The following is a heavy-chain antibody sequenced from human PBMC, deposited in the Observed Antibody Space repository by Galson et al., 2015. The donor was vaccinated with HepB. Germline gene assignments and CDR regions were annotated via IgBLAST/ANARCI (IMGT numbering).Heavy chain of an antibody. Sequence: SLRLSCAASGFNFNSYTMHWVRQAPGKGLEYVSAISYSGGSTYYADSVKGRFTISRDNSKNTLFLQVSSLRTEETAVFYCVKGYSGSHLTAFHIWGQGTMVTVSS. D-gene: IGHD1-26*01. J-gene: IGHJ3*02. CDR3: VKGYSGSHLTAFHI. CDR1: GFNFNSYT. V-gene: IGHV3-64D*06. CDR2: ISYSGGST.